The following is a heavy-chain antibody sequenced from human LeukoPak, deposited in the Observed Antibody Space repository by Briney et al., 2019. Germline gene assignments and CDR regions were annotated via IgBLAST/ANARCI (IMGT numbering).Heavy chain of an antibody. J-gene: IGHJ4*02. V-gene: IGHV1-69*05. CDR3: ARDGVVPAAMNY. D-gene: IGHD2-2*01. Sequence: GASVKVSCKASGGTFSSYAISWVRQAPGQGLEWMGGIIPIFGTANYAQKFQGRVTITTDESTSTAYMELSSLRSEDTAVYYCARDGVVPAAMNYWGQGTLVTVSS. CDR2: IIPIFGTA. CDR1: GGTFSSYA.